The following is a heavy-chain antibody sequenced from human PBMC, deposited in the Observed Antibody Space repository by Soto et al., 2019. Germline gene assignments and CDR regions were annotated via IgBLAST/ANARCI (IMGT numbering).Heavy chain of an antibody. J-gene: IGHJ4*02. CDR3: ARLDYIVTAVNVTTGPFDT. V-gene: IGHV5-51*01. D-gene: IGHD1-1*01. Sequence: GESRKISCKGFGYTFNAYWIGWLRQVPGKVLEWMGVILPGDFDTRYSPSFEGQVTISADKSSSTAYLQWNNLKASDSAMYYCARLDYIVTAVNVTTGPFDTWGQGTPVTVSS. CDR2: ILPGDFDT. CDR1: GYTFNAYW.